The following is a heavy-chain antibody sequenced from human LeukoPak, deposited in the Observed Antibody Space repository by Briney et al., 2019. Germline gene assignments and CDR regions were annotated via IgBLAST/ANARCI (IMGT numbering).Heavy chain of an antibody. V-gene: IGHV4-59*02. CDR3: ATRKLGNDY. Sequence: SETLSLTCTVSGGSVSNYYWSWIRQSPGKGLEWIGYVYYTETSYNPSLKSRVTISADTSKNQFSLKLYSVTAADTAVYYCATRKLGNDYWGQGTLVTVSS. CDR2: VYYTET. J-gene: IGHJ4*02. D-gene: IGHD7-27*01. CDR1: GGSVSNYY.